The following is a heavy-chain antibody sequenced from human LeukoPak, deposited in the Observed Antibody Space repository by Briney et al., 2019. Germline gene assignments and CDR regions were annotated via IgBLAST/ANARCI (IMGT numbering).Heavy chain of an antibody. Sequence: GGSLRLSCAASGFTFGSYAMTWVRQAPGKGLEWVSAISGSGGSTYYADSVKGRFTISRDNSKNTLYLQMNSLRAEDTALYYCAKDAVRGSGRINWFDPWGQGTLVTVSS. CDR2: ISGSGGST. CDR1: GFTFGSYA. J-gene: IGHJ5*02. D-gene: IGHD3-10*01. CDR3: AKDAVRGSGRINWFDP. V-gene: IGHV3-23*01.